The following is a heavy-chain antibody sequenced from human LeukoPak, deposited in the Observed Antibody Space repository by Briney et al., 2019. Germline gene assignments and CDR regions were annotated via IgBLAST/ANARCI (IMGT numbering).Heavy chain of an antibody. D-gene: IGHD2-2*02. CDR1: GYTFTSYA. CDR3: ARDGEAFVVVPAAIGGY. V-gene: IGHV1-3*01. CDR2: INAGNGNT. J-gene: IGHJ4*02. Sequence: ASVKVSCKASGYTFTSYAMHWVRQAPGQRLEWMGWINAGNGNTKYSQKFQGRVTVTRDTSASTAYMELSSLRSEDTAVYYCARDGEAFVVVPAAIGGYWGQGTLVTVSS.